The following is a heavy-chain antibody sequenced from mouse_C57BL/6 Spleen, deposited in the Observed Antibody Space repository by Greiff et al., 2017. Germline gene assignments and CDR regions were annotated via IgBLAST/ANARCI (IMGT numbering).Heavy chain of an antibody. J-gene: IGHJ4*01. CDR3: ARRLRRPYAMDY. V-gene: IGHV1-55*01. D-gene: IGHD2-4*01. CDR2: IYPGSGST. CDR1: GYTFTSYW. Sequence: QVHVKQPGAELVKPGASVKMSCKASGYTFTSYWITWVKQRPGQGLEWIGDIYPGSGSTNYTEKFKSKATLTVDTSSSTAYMQLSSLTSEDSAVYYCARRLRRPYAMDYWGQGTSVTVSS.